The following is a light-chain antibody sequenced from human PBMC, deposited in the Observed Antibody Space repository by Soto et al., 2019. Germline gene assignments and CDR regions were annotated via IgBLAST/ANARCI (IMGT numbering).Light chain of an antibody. J-gene: IGLJ2*01. CDR2: DVS. V-gene: IGLV2-11*01. CDR3: CSYAGSYTVRV. CDR1: SSDVGANNY. Sequence: QSALTQPRSVSGSPGQSVTISCTGTSSDVGANNYVSWYQQHPGKVPKLMIYDVSKRPSGVPDRFSGSKSGNTASLTISGLQAEDEADYYCCSYAGSYTVRVFGGGTKVTVL.